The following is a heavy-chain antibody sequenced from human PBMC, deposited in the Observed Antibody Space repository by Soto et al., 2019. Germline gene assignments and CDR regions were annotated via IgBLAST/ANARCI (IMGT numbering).Heavy chain of an antibody. CDR3: AAARYYGMDV. CDR2: IYYTGTS. J-gene: IGHJ6*02. V-gene: IGHV4-39*01. D-gene: IGHD6-13*01. CDR1: GGSIITSTYY. Sequence: QLQLQESGPGLVKPPETLSLTCTASGGSIITSTYYWAWMRQSPGKGLEWIGNIYYTGTSYYNPSLKSRVTISVDTSKNQYLLQLTSVTAADTAVYYCAAARYYGMDVWGQGTTVTVSS.